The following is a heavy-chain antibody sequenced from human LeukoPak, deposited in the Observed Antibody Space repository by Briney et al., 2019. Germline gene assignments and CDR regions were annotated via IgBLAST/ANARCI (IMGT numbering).Heavy chain of an antibody. CDR1: GFTFSSYS. Sequence: GGSLSLSCAASGFTFSSYSMNWVRQAPGKGLEWVSYISSSSSTIYYAASVKGRFTISRDNAKNSLYLQMTSLRAEDTAVYYCARDWFHAIDYWGQGTLVTVSS. CDR3: ARDWFHAIDY. V-gene: IGHV3-48*01. J-gene: IGHJ4*02. CDR2: ISSSSSTI. D-gene: IGHD2/OR15-2a*01.